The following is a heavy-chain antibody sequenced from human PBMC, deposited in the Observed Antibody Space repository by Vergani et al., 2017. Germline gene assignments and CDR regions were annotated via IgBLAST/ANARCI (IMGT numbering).Heavy chain of an antibody. CDR2: IKEDGSEK. CDR1: GFTFRNYW. Sequence: EVQLVESGGGLVQPGGSLRLSCAASGFTFRNYWMNWVRQAPGKGLEWVANIKEDGSEKYYVDSVKGRFTISRDNAKNSLYLQMNSLRVEDTAVYYCAIFSAVLRFFDSDPGGGWFDPGAREPWSPSPQ. CDR3: AIFSAVLRFFDSDPGGGWFDP. V-gene: IGHV3-7*01. D-gene: IGHD3-9*01. J-gene: IGHJ5*02.